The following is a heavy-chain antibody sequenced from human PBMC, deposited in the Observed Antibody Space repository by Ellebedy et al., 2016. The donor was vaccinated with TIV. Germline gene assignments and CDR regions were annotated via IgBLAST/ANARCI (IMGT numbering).Heavy chain of an antibody. Sequence: AASVKVSCKASGYAFSGYDMNWVRQPPGQGLEWMGWINTDTGNPSYAQDFTGRFVFYLDTSVSTAYLEISSLKAEDTAMYFCVRDRRGAGPSQFGVDFWGQGTLVTVSS. J-gene: IGHJ4*02. V-gene: IGHV7-4-1*02. CDR2: INTDTGNP. CDR1: GYAFSGYD. CDR3: VRDRRGAGPSQFGVDF. D-gene: IGHD3-10*01.